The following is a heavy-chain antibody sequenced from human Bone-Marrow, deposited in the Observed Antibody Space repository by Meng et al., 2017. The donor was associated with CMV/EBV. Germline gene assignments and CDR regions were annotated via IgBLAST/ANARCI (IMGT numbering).Heavy chain of an antibody. J-gene: IGHJ5*02. Sequence: SETLSLTCAVYGGSFSGYYWSWIRQPPGKGLEWIGEINHSGSTNYNPPLKSRVTISVDTSKNQFSLKLSSVTAADTAVYYCARVRVPAATRYWFAPWGQGTRVTCYS. CDR1: GGSFSGYY. CDR3: ARVRVPAATRYWFAP. V-gene: IGHV4-34*01. CDR2: INHSGST. D-gene: IGHD2-2*01.